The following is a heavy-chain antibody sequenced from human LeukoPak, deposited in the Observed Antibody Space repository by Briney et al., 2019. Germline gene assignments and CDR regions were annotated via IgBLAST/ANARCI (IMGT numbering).Heavy chain of an antibody. CDR1: GGSISSYY. V-gene: IGHV4-59*08. D-gene: IGHD6-19*01. CDR3: ARIAVAGGFHFDY. Sequence: PSETLSLTCTASGGSISSYYWSWIRQPPGKGLEWIGYIYYSGSTNYNPSLKSRVTISVDTSKNQFSLKLSSVTAADTAVYYCARIAVAGGFHFDYWGQGTLVTVSS. J-gene: IGHJ4*02. CDR2: IYYSGST.